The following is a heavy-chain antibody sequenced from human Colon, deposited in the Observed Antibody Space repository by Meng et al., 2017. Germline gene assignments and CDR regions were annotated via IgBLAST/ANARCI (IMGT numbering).Heavy chain of an antibody. V-gene: IGHV4-34*01. CDR3: ARERLSSGWYGGRWFDP. CDR2: INHSGST. Sequence: CGDGVCKPSETLSLTCAVYGGSFRGYYWSWIRQPPGKGLEWIGEINHSGSTNYNPYLKSRVTISVDTYKNKFSLKLSSVTAADTAVYYCARERLSSGWYGGRWFDPWGQGNLVTVSS. CDR1: GGSFRGYY. D-gene: IGHD6-19*01. J-gene: IGHJ5*02.